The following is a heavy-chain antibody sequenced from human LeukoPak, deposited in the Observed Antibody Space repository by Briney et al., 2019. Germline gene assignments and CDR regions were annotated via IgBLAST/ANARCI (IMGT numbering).Heavy chain of an antibody. J-gene: IGHJ3*01. D-gene: IGHD2/OR15-2a*01. CDR1: GFTFSEFA. CDR2: IGGGDER. Sequence: GGSLRLSCAASGFTFSEFAMSWVRQAPGKGLEWVSPIGGGDERYFADSVKGRFTISRDDSKNTMSLQMNSLRPGDTAVYYCARDAWSRNGIYDPFGVWGQGTMVTVSS. CDR3: ARDAWSRNGIYDPFGV. V-gene: IGHV3-23*01.